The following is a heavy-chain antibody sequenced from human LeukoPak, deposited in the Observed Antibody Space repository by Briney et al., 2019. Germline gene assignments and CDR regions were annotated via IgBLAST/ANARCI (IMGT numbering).Heavy chain of an antibody. CDR1: GFTVSSYA. J-gene: IGHJ4*02. Sequence: GESLRLSCAASGFTVSSYAMSWVRQAPGKGLEWVSAISGSGGCTYYADSVKGRFTISRDNSKNTLYLQMNSLRAEDTAVYYCAKAGYAYSYGYYFDYWGQGTLVTVSS. CDR3: AKAGYAYSYGYYFDY. D-gene: IGHD5-18*01. CDR2: ISGSGGCT. V-gene: IGHV3-23*01.